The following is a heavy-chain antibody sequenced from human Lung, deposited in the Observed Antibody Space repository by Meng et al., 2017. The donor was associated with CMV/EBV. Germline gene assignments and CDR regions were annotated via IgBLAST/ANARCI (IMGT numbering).Heavy chain of an antibody. CDR2: INHSGST. J-gene: IGHJ4*02. Sequence: ESLKISCAVYGGSFSGYYWSWIRQPPGKGLEWIGEINHSGSTNYNPSLKSRVTISVDTSKNQFSLKLSSVTAADTAVYYCARGPYGGKIDYWGQGTLVTVSS. V-gene: IGHV4-34*01. CDR1: GGSFSGYY. D-gene: IGHD4-23*01. CDR3: ARGPYGGKIDY.